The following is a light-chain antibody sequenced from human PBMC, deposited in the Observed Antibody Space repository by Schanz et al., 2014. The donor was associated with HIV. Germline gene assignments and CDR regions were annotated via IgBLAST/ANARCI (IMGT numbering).Light chain of an antibody. CDR2: ATS. Sequence: EIVLTQSPGTLSLSPGGRATLSCGASQRLSSSYLAWYQQKPDQPPRLLIYATSTRAAGIPDRFSGTGSGTDFTLTISSLQSEDFAVYYCQQYNDWPPITFGPGTRVDIK. CDR1: QRLSSSY. V-gene: IGKV3-20*01. J-gene: IGKJ3*01. CDR3: QQYNDWPPIT.